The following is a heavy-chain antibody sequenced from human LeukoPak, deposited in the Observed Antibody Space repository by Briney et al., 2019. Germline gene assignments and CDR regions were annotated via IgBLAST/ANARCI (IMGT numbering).Heavy chain of an antibody. Sequence: GGSLRLSCAASGFTFSVYGMHWVRQAPGKGLEWVSAVSDSGGSTYYAASVKGRFTISRDNSKNTVYLQMNSLRAEDTAVYYCAKGGGWLYYFDYWGQGTLVTVSS. D-gene: IGHD6-19*01. J-gene: IGHJ4*02. CDR1: GFTFSVYG. CDR3: AKGGGWLYYFDY. CDR2: VSDSGGST. V-gene: IGHV3-23*01.